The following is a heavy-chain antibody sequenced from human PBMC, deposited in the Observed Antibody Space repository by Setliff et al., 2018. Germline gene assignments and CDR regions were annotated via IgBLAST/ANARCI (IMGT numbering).Heavy chain of an antibody. D-gene: IGHD2-2*02. J-gene: IGHJ6*03. CDR3: ARSSAPIKRDYMDV. CDR2: ISSSSTTI. V-gene: IGHV3-48*01. Sequence: GGSLRLSCATSGFTFGDYAVIWVRQAPGKGLEWLSYISSSSTTIYYADSVKGRFTVSRDNAKNSLYLQMNSLRADDAAVYYCARSSAPIKRDYMDVWGKGTTVTVSS. CDR1: GFTFGDYA.